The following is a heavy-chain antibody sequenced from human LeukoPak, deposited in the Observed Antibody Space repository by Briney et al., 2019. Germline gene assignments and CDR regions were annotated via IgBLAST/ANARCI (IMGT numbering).Heavy chain of an antibody. D-gene: IGHD3-22*01. CDR1: GGTFSSYA. V-gene: IGHV1-69*13. J-gene: IGHJ4*02. Sequence: ASVKVSCKASGGTFSSYAISWVRQAPGQGLEWMGGIIPIFGTANYAQKFQGRVTITADESTSTAYMELSSLRSEDTAVYYCARDSSGYYSPGLFDYWGQGTLVTVSS. CDR3: ARDSSGYYSPGLFDY. CDR2: IIPIFGTA.